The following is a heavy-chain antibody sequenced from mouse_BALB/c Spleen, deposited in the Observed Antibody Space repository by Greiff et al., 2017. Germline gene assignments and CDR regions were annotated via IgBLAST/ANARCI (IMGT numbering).Heavy chain of an antibody. CDR1: GFTFSNYW. Sequence: VQLKESGGGLVQPGGSMKLSCVASGFTFSNYWMNWVRQSPEKGLEWVAEIRLKSNNYATHYAESVKGRFTISRDDSKSSVYLQMNNLRAEDTGIYYGTRMITTLYFDVWGAGTTVTVSA. J-gene: IGHJ1*01. CDR2: IRLKSNNYAT. D-gene: IGHD2-4*01. CDR3: TRMITTLYFDV. V-gene: IGHV6-6*02.